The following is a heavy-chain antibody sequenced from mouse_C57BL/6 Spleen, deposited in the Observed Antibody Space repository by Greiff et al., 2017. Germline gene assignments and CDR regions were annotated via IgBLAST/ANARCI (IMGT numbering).Heavy chain of an antibody. J-gene: IGHJ2*01. CDR1: GYTFTGYW. Sequence: VQLQQSGTVLARPGASVKMSCKTSGYTFTGYWMHWVKQRPGQGLEWIGAILPGNSDTSYNQKFKGKAKLTAVTSASTAYMELSGLTTEDSAIYYSTWEYDGYLGDWGKGTTLTVST. CDR2: ILPGNSDT. V-gene: IGHV1-5*01. D-gene: IGHD2-3*01. CDR3: TWEYDGYLGD.